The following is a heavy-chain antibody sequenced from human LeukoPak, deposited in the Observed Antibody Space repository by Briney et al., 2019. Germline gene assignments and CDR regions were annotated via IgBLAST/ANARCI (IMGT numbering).Heavy chain of an antibody. V-gene: IGHV4-59*11. J-gene: IGHJ5*02. CDR2: VFHNGDS. Sequence: SETLSLTCTVSGASFRSHYWSWIRQPPGKGLEWIGNVFHNGDSSFAPSLTSRVTMSVDTSKNQFSLNLNSVTAADTAVYYCASKPIVPASQGHYFDTWGQSILVTVSS. D-gene: IGHD2-2*01. CDR1: GASFRSHY. CDR3: ASKPIVPASQGHYFDT.